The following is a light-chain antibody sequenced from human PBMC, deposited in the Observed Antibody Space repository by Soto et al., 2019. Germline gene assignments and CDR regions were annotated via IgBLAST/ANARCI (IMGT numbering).Light chain of an antibody. Sequence: DIQMTQSPSTLPASVGDRVTITCRASQSISLWLAWYQQKPGKAPKLLIYKASTLKSGVPSRFSGSGSGTGFALTITSLQPDDFATYYGQQYNSYSTFGPATFGQGTKVDIK. CDR1: QSISLW. CDR2: KAS. J-gene: IGKJ1*01. CDR3: QQYNSYSTFGPAT. V-gene: IGKV1-5*03.